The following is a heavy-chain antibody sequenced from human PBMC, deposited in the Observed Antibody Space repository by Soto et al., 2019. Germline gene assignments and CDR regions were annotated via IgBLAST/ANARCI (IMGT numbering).Heavy chain of an antibody. Sequence: ASVKVSCKASGYTFTSYGISWVRQAPGQGLEWMGWISAYDGNTNYAQKLQGRVTMTTDTSTSTAYMEPRSLRSDDTAVYYCAIRYSSSWYPDNNWFDPWGQGTLVTVSS. J-gene: IGHJ5*02. CDR1: GYTFTSYG. V-gene: IGHV1-18*04. D-gene: IGHD6-13*01. CDR3: AIRYSSSWYPDNNWFDP. CDR2: ISAYDGNT.